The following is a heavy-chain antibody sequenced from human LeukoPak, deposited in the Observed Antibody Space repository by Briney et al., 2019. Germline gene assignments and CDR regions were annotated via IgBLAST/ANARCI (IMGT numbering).Heavy chain of an antibody. CDR1: GFTFSSYG. D-gene: IGHD3-22*01. Sequence: PGGSLRLSCAASGFTFSSYGMHWVRQAPGKGLEWVAFIRYDGSNKYYADSVKGRFTISRDNSKNTLYLQMNSLRAEDTAVYYCAKDRTLYYYDSSGYSDFDYWGQGTLVTVSS. J-gene: IGHJ4*02. CDR3: AKDRTLYYYDSSGYSDFDY. CDR2: IRYDGSNK. V-gene: IGHV3-30*02.